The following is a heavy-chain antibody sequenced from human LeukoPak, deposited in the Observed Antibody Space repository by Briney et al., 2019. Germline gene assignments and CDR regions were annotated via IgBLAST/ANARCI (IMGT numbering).Heavy chain of an antibody. CDR1: GDSISSSGHW. CDR3: ARPSSSGSHYY. V-gene: IGHV4-39*01. CDR2: ISYSGSP. J-gene: IGHJ4*02. Sequence: PSETLSLTCTVSGDSISSSGHWWGWIRQPPGEGLEWIGSISYSGSPSYKPSLKSRVTISVDTSKNQLSLRLSSVTAADTAVYYCARPSSSGSHYYWGQGTLVTVS. D-gene: IGHD3-10*01.